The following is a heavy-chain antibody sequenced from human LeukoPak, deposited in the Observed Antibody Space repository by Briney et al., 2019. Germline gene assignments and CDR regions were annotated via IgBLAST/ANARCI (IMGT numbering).Heavy chain of an antibody. Sequence: PGRSLRLSCAASGFTFSSYGMHWVRQAPGKGLEWVAVISYDGSNKYYADSVKGRFTISRDNSKNTLYLQMNSLRAEDTAVYYCAKSQTPVVPAATSGMDVWGKGTTVTVSS. J-gene: IGHJ6*04. V-gene: IGHV3-30*18. D-gene: IGHD2-2*01. CDR2: ISYDGSNK. CDR3: AKSQTPVVPAATSGMDV. CDR1: GFTFSSYG.